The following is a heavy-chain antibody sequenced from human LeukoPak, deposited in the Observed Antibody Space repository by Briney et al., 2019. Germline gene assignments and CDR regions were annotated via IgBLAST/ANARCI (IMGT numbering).Heavy chain of an antibody. D-gene: IGHD3-22*01. CDR2: IYPGDSDT. Sequence: GESPKISCRGSGYSFTSYWIGWVRQMPGKGLEWMGIIYPGDSDTRYSPSFQGQVTISADKSISTAYLQWSSLKASDTAMYYCARQYYYDSSGYYPDAFDIWGQGTMVTVSS. CDR3: ARQYYYDSSGYYPDAFDI. J-gene: IGHJ3*02. CDR1: GYSFTSYW. V-gene: IGHV5-51*01.